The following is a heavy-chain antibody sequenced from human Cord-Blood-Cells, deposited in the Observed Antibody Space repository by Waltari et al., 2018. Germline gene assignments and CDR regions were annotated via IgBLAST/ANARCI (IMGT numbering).Heavy chain of an antibody. CDR2: ISGSGGST. CDR3: AKDIYSRYYYYYYGMEV. J-gene: IGHJ6*02. V-gene: IGHV3-23*01. CDR1: GFTFSSYA. Sequence: EVQLLESGGGLVQPGGSLRLSCAASGFTFSSYAMSWVRQAPGKGLEWVSAISGSGGSTYYADSVKGRFTISRDNSKNTLYLQMNSLRAEDTAVYYCAKDIYSRYYYYYYGMEVWGQGTTVTVSS. D-gene: IGHD5-18*01.